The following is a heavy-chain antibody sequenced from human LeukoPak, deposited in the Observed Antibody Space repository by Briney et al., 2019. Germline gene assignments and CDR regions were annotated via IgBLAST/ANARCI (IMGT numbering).Heavy chain of an antibody. D-gene: IGHD5-18*01. CDR3: VRDLQGREATAMGDY. CDR2: IWFDRTTE. J-gene: IGHJ4*02. CDR1: GFTVSSNY. Sequence: GGSLRLSCAASGFTVSSNYMSWVRQAPGKGLEWVAVIWFDRTTEYYADSVRGRFTISRDNSRSTLYLQMNTLRVDDTAVYYCVRDLQGREATAMGDYWGQGARVIVSS. V-gene: IGHV3-33*08.